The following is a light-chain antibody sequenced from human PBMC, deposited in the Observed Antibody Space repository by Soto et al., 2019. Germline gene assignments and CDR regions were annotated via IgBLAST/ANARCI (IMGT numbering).Light chain of an antibody. V-gene: IGKV1-5*03. CDR3: QQYSYFAT. CDR2: KAS. CDR1: QSISSW. Sequence: DIQMTQSPSTLSASVGDRVTITCRASQSISSWLTWYQQKAGQAPKLLIYKASIVESGVPSRFSGSGSGTEFTLTISSLQPDDSATYYCQQYSYFATFGHGTLVEVK. J-gene: IGKJ1*01.